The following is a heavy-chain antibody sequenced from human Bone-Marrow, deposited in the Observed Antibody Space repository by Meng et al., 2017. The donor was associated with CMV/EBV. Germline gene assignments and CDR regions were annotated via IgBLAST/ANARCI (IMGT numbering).Heavy chain of an antibody. Sequence: GESLKISCAASGFTFSSYAMSWVRQAPGKGLEWVSAISGSGGSTYYADSVKGRFTISRDNSKNTLYLQMNSLRAEDTAVYYCTTDRSSMVRGVIVGYWGQGTLVTVSS. J-gene: IGHJ4*02. V-gene: IGHV3-23*01. CDR1: GFTFSSYA. D-gene: IGHD3-10*01. CDR2: ISGSGGST. CDR3: TTDRSSMVRGVIVGY.